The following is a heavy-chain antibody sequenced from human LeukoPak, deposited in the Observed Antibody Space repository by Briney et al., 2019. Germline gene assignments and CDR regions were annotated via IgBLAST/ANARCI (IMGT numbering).Heavy chain of an antibody. D-gene: IGHD3-22*01. CDR2: ISGSGGST. CDR1: GFTFGDYA. J-gene: IGHJ4*02. Sequence: GGSLRLSCTASGFTFGDYAMSWVRQAPGKGLEWVSAISGSGGSTYYADSVKGRFTISRDNSKNTLYLQMNSLRAEDTAVYYCAGGSGYYPFYYFDYWGQGTQVTVSS. CDR3: AGGSGYYPFYYFDY. V-gene: IGHV3-23*01.